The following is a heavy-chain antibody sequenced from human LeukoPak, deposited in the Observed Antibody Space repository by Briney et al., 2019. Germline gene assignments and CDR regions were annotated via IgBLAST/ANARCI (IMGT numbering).Heavy chain of an antibody. J-gene: IGHJ4*02. CDR3: ARADDYGDPFDY. CDR2: IIPIFGTA. V-gene: IGHV1-69*13. CDR1: GGTFSSYA. D-gene: IGHD4-17*01. Sequence: SVKVSCKASGGTFSSYAISWVRQAPGQGLEWLGGIIPIFGTANYAQKFQGRVTITADESTSTAYMELSSLRSEDTAVYYCARADDYGDPFDYWGQGTLVTVSS.